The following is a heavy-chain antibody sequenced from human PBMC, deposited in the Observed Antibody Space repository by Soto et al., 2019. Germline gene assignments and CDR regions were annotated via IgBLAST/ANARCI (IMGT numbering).Heavy chain of an antibody. CDR3: ARGYYGSGSYPWFDP. CDR1: GGSISSYY. Sequence: PSETLSLTCTVSGGSISSYYWSWIRQPPGKGLEWIGYIYYSGGTNYNPSLKSRVTISVDTSKNQFSLKLSSVTAADTAVYYCARGYYGSGSYPWFDPWGQGTLVTVSS. CDR2: IYYSGGT. J-gene: IGHJ5*02. V-gene: IGHV4-59*01. D-gene: IGHD3-10*01.